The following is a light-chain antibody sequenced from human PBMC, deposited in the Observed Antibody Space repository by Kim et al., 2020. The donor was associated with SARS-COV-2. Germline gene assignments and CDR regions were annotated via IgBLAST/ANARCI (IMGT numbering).Light chain of an antibody. CDR1: QSIGSN. Sequence: EIVMTQSPDTLSVSPGERATLSCRASQSIGSNLAWCQQKPGQAPRLLISGASTRATGIPARFSGSGSGTEFTLTISSLQSEDFAVYYCQQYNSWPITFGQGTRLEIK. V-gene: IGKV3-15*01. CDR2: GAS. CDR3: QQYNSWPIT. J-gene: IGKJ5*01.